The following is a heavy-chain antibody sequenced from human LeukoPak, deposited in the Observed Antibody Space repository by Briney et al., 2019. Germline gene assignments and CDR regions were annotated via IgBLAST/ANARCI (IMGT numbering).Heavy chain of an antibody. CDR2: ISSSSNYI. CDR3: AKDLISNYGY. Sequence: GGSLRLSCVASGFIFSSYSLNWVRQAPGKGLEWVSDISSSSNYISYANSVKGRFTISRDNAKNSLYLQMNSLRAEDTAVYYCAKDLISNYGYWGQGTLVTVSS. V-gene: IGHV3-21*04. D-gene: IGHD4-11*01. J-gene: IGHJ4*02. CDR1: GFIFSSYS.